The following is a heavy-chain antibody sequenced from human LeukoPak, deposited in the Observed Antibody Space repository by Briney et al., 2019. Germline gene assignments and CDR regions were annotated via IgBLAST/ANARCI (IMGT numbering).Heavy chain of an antibody. CDR3: AKEGSGWYYLDY. CDR1: GFRFSSYD. CDR2: IESGGTKE. Sequence: GGSLRLSCAASGFRFSSYDIHWVRQAPGKGLEWVTFIESGGTKEYYADSVKGRFTISRDNSKNTVYVQMNTLRAEDTAVYYCAKEGSGWYYLDYWGRGTVVTVSS. J-gene: IGHJ4*02. D-gene: IGHD6-19*01. V-gene: IGHV3-30*02.